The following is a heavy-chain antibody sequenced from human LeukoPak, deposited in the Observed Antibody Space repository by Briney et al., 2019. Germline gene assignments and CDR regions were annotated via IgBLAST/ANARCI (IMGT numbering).Heavy chain of an antibody. CDR1: GGTFSSYA. CDR2: IIPILGIA. V-gene: IGHV1-69*04. Sequence: GVSVKVSCTASGGTFSSYAISWVRQAPGQGLEWMGRIIPILGIANYAQKFQGRVTITADKSTSTAHMELSSLRSEDTAVYYCASLQQLGHGKGYFDYWGQGTLVTVSS. J-gene: IGHJ4*02. D-gene: IGHD6-13*01. CDR3: ASLQQLGHGKGYFDY.